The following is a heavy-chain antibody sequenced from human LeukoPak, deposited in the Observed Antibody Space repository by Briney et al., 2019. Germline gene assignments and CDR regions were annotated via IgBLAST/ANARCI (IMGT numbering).Heavy chain of an antibody. Sequence: GGSLRLSCGASGFTFSNYWMTWGRQAPGKGLEGVANIKKDENEKHYVDSVKRRFTISRDNAKNSLYLQMNSLRAEDTAVYYCARGQITSTPWGQGTLVTVSA. CDR2: IKKDENEK. J-gene: IGHJ5*02. V-gene: IGHV3-7*01. CDR1: GFTFSNYW. CDR3: ARGQITSTP.